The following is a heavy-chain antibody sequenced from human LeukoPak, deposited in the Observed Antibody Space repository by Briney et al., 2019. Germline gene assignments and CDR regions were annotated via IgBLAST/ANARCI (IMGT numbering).Heavy chain of an antibody. CDR1: GFTFSSYA. V-gene: IGHV3-23*01. Sequence: GGSLRLSCAASGFTFSSYAMSWVRQAPGKGVEWVSAISGSGGSTYYADSVKGRFTISRDNSKNTLYLQMNSLRAEDTAVYYCAPHGVVATNSYLDYWGQGTLVTVSS. J-gene: IGHJ4*02. CDR3: APHGVVATNSYLDY. CDR2: ISGSGGST. D-gene: IGHD2-15*01.